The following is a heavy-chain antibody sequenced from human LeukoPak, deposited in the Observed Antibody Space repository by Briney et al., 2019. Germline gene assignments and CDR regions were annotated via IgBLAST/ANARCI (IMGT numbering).Heavy chain of an antibody. J-gene: IGHJ4*02. CDR2: ISGSGTNT. V-gene: IGHV3-23*01. Sequence: VGSLRLSCAASGFTFRHYAMSWVRQAQGKGLGWVSVISGSGTNTYYADSVKGRFTISRDNSDDTVNLQMHELRAEDTALYYCAKGRRVGIAAPIDAWGQGVMVSVSS. CDR1: GFTFRHYA. D-gene: IGHD6-13*01. CDR3: AKGRRVGIAAPIDA.